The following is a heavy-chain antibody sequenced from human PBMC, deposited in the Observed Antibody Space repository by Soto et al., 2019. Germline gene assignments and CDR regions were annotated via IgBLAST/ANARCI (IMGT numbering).Heavy chain of an antibody. Sequence: GGSLRLSCAASGFTFSSYSMNWVRQAPGKGLEWVSYISSSSSTIYYADSVKGRFTISRDNAKNSLYLQMNSLRVEDTAVYYCASGGLLWFGEPNDAFDIWGQGTMVTVSS. CDR1: GFTFSSYS. J-gene: IGHJ3*02. V-gene: IGHV3-48*01. D-gene: IGHD3-10*01. CDR3: ASGGLLWFGEPNDAFDI. CDR2: ISSSSSTI.